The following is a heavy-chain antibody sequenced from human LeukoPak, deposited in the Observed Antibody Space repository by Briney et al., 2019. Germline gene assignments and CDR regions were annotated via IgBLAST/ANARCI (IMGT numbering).Heavy chain of an antibody. V-gene: IGHV1-2*02. CDR2: INPNNGAT. D-gene: IGHD3-10*01. Sequence: ASVTVSCKASGYTFIGNYLHWVRQTPGQGLEWMGWINPNNGATNSAQKFQDRVALTRDLSINTAFMKLSNLTSDDTAMYLCAWGGWLHPIDYWGRGTLVTVSS. J-gene: IGHJ4*02. CDR3: AWGGWLHPIDY. CDR1: GYTFIGNY.